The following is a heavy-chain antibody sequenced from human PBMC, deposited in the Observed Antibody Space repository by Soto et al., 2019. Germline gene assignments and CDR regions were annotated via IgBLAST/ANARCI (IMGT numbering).Heavy chain of an antibody. CDR3: ARSSWNYGMDV. Sequence: GGSLRLSCVASGFTFSNYDMHWVRQPTGKGLEWFSTFVTTGDTYYPGSVKGRFTISRENAKNSLYLQMNSLRAVDTAVYYCARSSWNYGMDVWGQGTTVTVSS. CDR2: FVTTGDT. CDR1: GFTFSNYD. D-gene: IGHD2-15*01. J-gene: IGHJ6*02. V-gene: IGHV3-13*01.